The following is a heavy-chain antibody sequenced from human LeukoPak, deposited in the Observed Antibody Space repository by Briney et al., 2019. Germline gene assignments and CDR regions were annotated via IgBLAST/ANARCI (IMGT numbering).Heavy chain of an antibody. CDR1: GCTFSDYY. Sequence: AGSLRLSCAASGCTFSDYYMSWICQAPGKGLGLVSYISSSGSTIYYADSVKGRFTISRDNAKNSLYLQMNSLRAEDTAVYYCARAGVYYDFNYMDVWGKGTTVTVSS. J-gene: IGHJ6*03. CDR3: ARAGVYYDFNYMDV. V-gene: IGHV3-11*04. D-gene: IGHD3-3*01. CDR2: ISSSGSTI.